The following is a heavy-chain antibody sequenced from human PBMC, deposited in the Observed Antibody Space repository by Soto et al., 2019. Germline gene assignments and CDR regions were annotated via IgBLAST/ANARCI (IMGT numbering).Heavy chain of an antibody. V-gene: IGHV4-38-2*01. Sequence: SETLSLTCALSVYSIVSGYYCAWIRQSPGKGLEWIGSIYHAGSVYYNPSLNGRVALSMDTSKNHFSLKLTSVTAADTAVYYCARTFDYYGMDVWGQGTTVTVSS. J-gene: IGHJ6*02. CDR1: VYSIVSGYY. CDR3: ARTFDYYGMDV. CDR2: IYHAGSV.